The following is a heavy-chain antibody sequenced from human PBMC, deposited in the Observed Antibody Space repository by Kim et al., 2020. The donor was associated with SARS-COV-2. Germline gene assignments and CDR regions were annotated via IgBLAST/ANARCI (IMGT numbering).Heavy chain of an antibody. V-gene: IGHV3-11*01. D-gene: IGHD3-10*01. Sequence: KGRFTISSDNAKNSLYLQMNSLRAEDTAVYYCARESGSGSPEYYYYYMDVWGKGTTVTVSS. CDR3: ARESGSGSPEYYYYYMDV. J-gene: IGHJ6*03.